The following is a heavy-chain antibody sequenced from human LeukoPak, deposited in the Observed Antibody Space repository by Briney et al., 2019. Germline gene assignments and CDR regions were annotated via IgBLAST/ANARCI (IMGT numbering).Heavy chain of an antibody. CDR1: GGSISSHY. CDR2: IYYSGST. Sequence: SETLSLTCTVSGGSISSHYWSWIRQPPGKGLEWIGSIYYSGSTNYNPSLKSRVTISIDTSKNQFSLKLSSVTAADTAVYYCARSIAAAGTFDYWGQGTLVTVSS. V-gene: IGHV4-59*11. D-gene: IGHD6-13*01. CDR3: ARSIAAAGTFDY. J-gene: IGHJ4*02.